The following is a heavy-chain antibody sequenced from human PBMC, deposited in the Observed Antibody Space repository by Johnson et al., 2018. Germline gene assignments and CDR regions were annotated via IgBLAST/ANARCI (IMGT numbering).Heavy chain of an antibody. CDR1: GYTLTELS. J-gene: IGHJ3*02. CDR2: FDPEDGET. V-gene: IGHV1-24*01. D-gene: IGHD3-22*01. Sequence: QVQLVQSGAEVKKXGASXKVXCKVSGYTLTELSMHWVRQAPGKGLEWMGTFDPEDGETIYAQNFQGRLTMTEDTSTDTAYMELSSLRSEDTAVYYCAIDGQLYYYDSSGGWAFHIWGQGTMVTVSS. CDR3: AIDGQLYYYDSSGGWAFHI.